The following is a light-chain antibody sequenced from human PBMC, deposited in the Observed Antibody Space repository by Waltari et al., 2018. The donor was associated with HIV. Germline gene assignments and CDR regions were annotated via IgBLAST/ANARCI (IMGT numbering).Light chain of an antibody. CDR2: NDN. J-gene: IGLJ3*02. CDR3: AACDDRLNGWV. CDR1: SSNIGRNT. V-gene: IGLV1-44*01. Sequence: QSVLTQPPSASGTPGQTVTISCSGSSSNIGRNTLNWFQNLPGTAPKLPIYNDNQRPSGVPDRFSGSKAGTSASLAISGLQSEDEADYTCAACDDRLNGWVFGGVTKLTVL.